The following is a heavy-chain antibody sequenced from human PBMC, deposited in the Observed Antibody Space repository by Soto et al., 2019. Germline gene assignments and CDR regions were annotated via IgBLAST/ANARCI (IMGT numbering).Heavy chain of an antibody. CDR2: IYYSGST. CDR1: GGSISSGGYY. D-gene: IGHD6-13*01. CDR3: ARDSKLVRYFDY. Sequence: SETLSLTCTVSGGSISSGGYYWSWIRQHPGKGLEWIGYIYYSGSTYYNPSLKSRVTISVDTSKNQFSLKLSSVTAADTAVYYCARDSKLVRYFDYWGQGTLVTVPS. J-gene: IGHJ4*02. V-gene: IGHV4-31*03.